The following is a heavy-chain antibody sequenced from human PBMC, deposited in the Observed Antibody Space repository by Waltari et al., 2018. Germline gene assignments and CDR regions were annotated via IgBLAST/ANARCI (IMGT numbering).Heavy chain of an antibody. CDR3: ARVVAGSSWRNNWFDP. D-gene: IGHD6-13*01. CDR1: GYSISSGYY. V-gene: IGHV4-38-2*01. J-gene: IGHJ5*02. CDR2: IYHWGGT. Sequence: QVQLQESGPGLVKPSETLSLTCAVSGYSISSGYYWGWIRQPPGKGLEWIGSIYHWGGTYYNPSLKSLVTISVDTSKNQFSLKLSSVTAADTAVYYCARVVAGSSWRNNWFDPWGQGTLVTVSS.